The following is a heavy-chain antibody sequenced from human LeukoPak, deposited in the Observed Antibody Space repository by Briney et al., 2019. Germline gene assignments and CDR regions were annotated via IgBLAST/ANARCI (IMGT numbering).Heavy chain of an antibody. J-gene: IGHJ6*02. V-gene: IGHV3-30*04. CDR2: ISYDGSNK. Sequence: GGSLRLSCAASGFTFSSYAMHWVRQAPGKGLEWVAVISYDGSNKYYADSVKGRFTISRDNSKNTLYLQMNSLRAEDTAVYYCARDLIWFGELLSMSSGMDVWGQGTTVTVSS. CDR1: GFTFSSYA. CDR3: ARDLIWFGELLSMSSGMDV. D-gene: IGHD3-10*01.